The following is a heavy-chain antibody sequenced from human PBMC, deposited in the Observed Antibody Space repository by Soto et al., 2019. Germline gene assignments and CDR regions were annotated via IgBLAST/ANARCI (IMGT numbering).Heavy chain of an antibody. J-gene: IGHJ4*02. CDR2: INSDGSST. CDR1: GFTFSSYW. D-gene: IGHD2-21*02. CDR3: ASVGYCGGDCYPGGFDY. V-gene: IGHV3-74*01. Sequence: GGSLRLSCAASGFTFSSYWMHWVRQAPGKGLVWVSRINSDGSSTSYADSVKGRFTISRDNAKNTLYLQMNSLRAEDTAVYYCASVGYCGGDCYPGGFDYWGQGTLVTVSS.